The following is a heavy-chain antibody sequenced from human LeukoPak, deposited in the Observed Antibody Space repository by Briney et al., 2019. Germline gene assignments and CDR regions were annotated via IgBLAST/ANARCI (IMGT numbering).Heavy chain of an antibody. CDR1: GGSISSSSYY. J-gene: IGHJ3*02. CDR2: IYHSGST. V-gene: IGHV4-39*01. CDR3: ARHGGPYYDILTGSIVAFDI. D-gene: IGHD3-9*01. Sequence: SETLSLTCTVSGGSISSSSYYWGWIRQPPGKGLEWIGSIYHSGSTYYNPSLKSRVTISVDTSKNQFSLKLSSVTAADTAVYYCARHGGPYYDILTGSIVAFDIWGQGTMVTVSS.